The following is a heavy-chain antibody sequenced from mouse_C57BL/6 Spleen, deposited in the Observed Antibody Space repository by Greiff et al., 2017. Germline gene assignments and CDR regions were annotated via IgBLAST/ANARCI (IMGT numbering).Heavy chain of an antibody. Sequence: VQLQQSGAELVKPGASVKLSCTASGFNIKDYYMHWVKQRTEQGLEWIGRIDPEDGETKYAPKFQGKATLTADTSSNTAYLQRSSLTSADTAVYYCAGGDGFGYWYFDVWGTGTTVTVSS. J-gene: IGHJ1*03. D-gene: IGHD2-3*01. CDR3: AGGDGFGYWYFDV. CDR1: GFNIKDYY. V-gene: IGHV14-2*01. CDR2: IDPEDGET.